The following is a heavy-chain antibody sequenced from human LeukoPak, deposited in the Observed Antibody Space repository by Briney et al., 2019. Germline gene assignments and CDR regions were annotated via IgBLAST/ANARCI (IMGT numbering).Heavy chain of an antibody. V-gene: IGHV4-38-2*02. CDR2: IYHSGST. CDR3: ARHRSGWLQSSFDY. Sequence: SETLSLTCTVSGYSISSGYYWGWIRQPPGQGLEWIGSIYHSGSTYYSPSLKSRVTISLDTSRNQFSLKLSSVTAADTAVYYCARHRSGWLQSSFDYWGQGTLVTVSS. CDR1: GYSISSGYY. D-gene: IGHD5-24*01. J-gene: IGHJ4*02.